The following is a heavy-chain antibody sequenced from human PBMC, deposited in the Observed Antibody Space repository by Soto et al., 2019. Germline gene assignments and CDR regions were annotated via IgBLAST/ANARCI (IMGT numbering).Heavy chain of an antibody. V-gene: IGHV5-10-1*01. J-gene: IGHJ5*02. Sequence: GESLKISCKGSGYSFTSYWISWVRQMPGKGLEWMGRIDPSDSYTNYSPSFQGHVTISADKSISTAYLQWSSLKASDTAMYYGARHFTVTYSNNWFDPWGQGTLVTVS. CDR1: GYSFTSYW. CDR2: IDPSDSYT. CDR3: ARHFTVTYSNNWFDP. D-gene: IGHD4-4*01.